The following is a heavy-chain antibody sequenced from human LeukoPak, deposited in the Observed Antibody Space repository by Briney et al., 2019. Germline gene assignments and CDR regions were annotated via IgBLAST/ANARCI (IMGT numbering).Heavy chain of an antibody. CDR1: GSSIASSNW. CDR3: ARVVASTSIDF. V-gene: IGHV4-28*05. D-gene: IGHD2-15*01. Sequence: PSETLSLTCSVSGSSIASSNWWGWIRQPPGKGLEWIGYIYYTGSIYYSPSLKSRVTLSVDPSNNRFSLKVTSVTAADTAIYYCARVVASTSIDFWGQGTLVTVSS. CDR2: IYYTGSI. J-gene: IGHJ4*02.